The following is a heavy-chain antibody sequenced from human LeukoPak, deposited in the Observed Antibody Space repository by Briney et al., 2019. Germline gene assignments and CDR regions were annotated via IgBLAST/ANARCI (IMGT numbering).Heavy chain of an antibody. V-gene: IGHV4-30-4*08. CDR3: ARGNWGYFTD. CDR2: MYDSGST. D-gene: IGHD3-3*01. Sequence: SQTLSLTCAVSGDSITGGIEYWSWIRQSPGKGLEWIGYMYDSGSTYYNPSLKSRVSISLDRSKNQFALQLTSVTAADTAMYLCARGNWGYFTDWGQGTLVTVSS. CDR1: GDSITGGIEY. J-gene: IGHJ4*02.